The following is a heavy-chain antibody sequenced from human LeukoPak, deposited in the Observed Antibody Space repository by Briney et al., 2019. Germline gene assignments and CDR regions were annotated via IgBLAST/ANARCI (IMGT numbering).Heavy chain of an antibody. CDR3: ARTTEGYCRGRSCYSYYYYMDV. CDR1: GGSISTYY. J-gene: IGHJ6*03. D-gene: IGHD2-15*01. CDR2: IYYSGTT. Sequence: PSETLSLTCTVSGGSISTYYWSWIRQPPGKRLEWIGYIYYSGTTKYNPSLKSRVAISVDTSKNQFSLKLSSVTAADTAVYYCARTTEGYCRGRSCYSYYYYMDVWGKGTTVTVSS. V-gene: IGHV4-59*01.